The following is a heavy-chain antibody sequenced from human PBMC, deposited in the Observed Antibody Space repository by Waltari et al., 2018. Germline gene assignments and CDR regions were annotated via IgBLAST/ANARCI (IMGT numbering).Heavy chain of an antibody. CDR2: MNPNSGNT. J-gene: IGHJ5*02. CDR3: ARGPPKTIFGVDRNWFDP. Sequence: QVQLVQSGAEVKKPGASVKVSCKASGYTFTSYDINWVRQATGQGLEWMGWMNPNSGNTGYAKKFQCKVTITRNTSISTAYMELTSLRSEDTAVYYCARGPPKTIFGVDRNWFDPWGQGTLVTVSS. CDR1: GYTFTSYD. V-gene: IGHV1-8*03. D-gene: IGHD3-3*01.